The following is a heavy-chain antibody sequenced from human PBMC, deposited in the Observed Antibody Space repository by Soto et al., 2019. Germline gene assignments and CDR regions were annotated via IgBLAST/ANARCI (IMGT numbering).Heavy chain of an antibody. D-gene: IGHD6-13*01. CDR1: GGSFSGYY. Sequence: SETLSLTCAVYGGSFSGYYWSWIRKPPGKGLEWIGEINHSGSTNYNPSLKSRVTISVDTSKNQFSLKLSSVTAADTAVYYCVAAAGSYNWFDPWGQGTLVTVSS. V-gene: IGHV4-34*01. CDR3: VAAAGSYNWFDP. J-gene: IGHJ5*02. CDR2: INHSGST.